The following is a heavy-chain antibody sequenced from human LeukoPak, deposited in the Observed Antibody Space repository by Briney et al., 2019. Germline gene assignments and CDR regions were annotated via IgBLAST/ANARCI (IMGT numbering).Heavy chain of an antibody. Sequence: PGGSLRLSCAGSGFTFRSYGMHWVRQAPGRGLEWVAVISYDGNNNYYADSVKGRFTISRDNSKYTLYLQMSSLRAEDTAVYYCAKDVDTVLVTGFYYGMDVWGQGTTVTVSS. CDR2: ISYDGNNN. V-gene: IGHV3-30*18. D-gene: IGHD5-18*01. J-gene: IGHJ6*02. CDR1: GFTFRSYG. CDR3: AKDVDTVLVTGFYYGMDV.